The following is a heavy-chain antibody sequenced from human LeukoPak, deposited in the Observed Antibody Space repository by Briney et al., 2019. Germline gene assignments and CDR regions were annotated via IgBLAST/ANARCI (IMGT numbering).Heavy chain of an antibody. Sequence: ASVTVSFTSSAYTFTTYYMHWVRQAPGQGLQRMGWINPSTGGTKYAENFQGRVTMTRDTSITTAYMELSRLTSDDTGVYYCARQYCGGDCYNPWGQGTLVIVAS. J-gene: IGHJ5*02. D-gene: IGHD2-21*02. CDR2: INPSTGGT. CDR1: AYTFTTYY. V-gene: IGHV1-2*02. CDR3: ARQYCGGDCYNP.